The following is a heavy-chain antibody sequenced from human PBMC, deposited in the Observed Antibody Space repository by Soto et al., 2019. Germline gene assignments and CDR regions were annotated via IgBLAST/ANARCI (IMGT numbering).Heavy chain of an antibody. D-gene: IGHD6-19*01. CDR2: IFHSGDT. V-gene: IGHV4-4*02. CDR3: AYSTGWYRHDV. Sequence: QVQLQESGPGLVKPSGTLSLTCAVSGDSISNSRWWTWVSQPPGKGLEWIGDIFHSGDTNYNPSLKSRVFISVDKSQNQFSLKVSSVTAADTAVYYCAYSTGWYRHDVWGQGTVVTVSS. CDR1: GDSISNSRW. J-gene: IGHJ3*01.